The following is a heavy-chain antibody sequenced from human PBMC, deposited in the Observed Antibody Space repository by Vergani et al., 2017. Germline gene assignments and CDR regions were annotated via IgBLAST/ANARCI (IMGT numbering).Heavy chain of an antibody. CDR2: IIPILGIA. Sequence: QVQLVQSGAEVKKPGSSVKVSCKASGGTFSSYTISWVRQAPGQGLEWMGRIIPILGIANYAQKFQGRVTITADKSTSTAYMELSSLRSEDTAVYYCAKVRRYYGSSGYLFDYGGQGTLVSGPS. J-gene: IGHJ4*02. D-gene: IGHD3-22*01. CDR1: GGTFSSYT. CDR3: AKVRRYYGSSGYLFDY. V-gene: IGHV1-69*02.